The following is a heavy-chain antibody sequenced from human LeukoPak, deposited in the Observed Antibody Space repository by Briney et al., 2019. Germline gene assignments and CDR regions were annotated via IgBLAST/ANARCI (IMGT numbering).Heavy chain of an antibody. CDR3: ARAGRYGTTWYGRVDY. Sequence: GGSLRLSCGASGFTLSNYAMSWVRQAPGKGLESVSDIRSTGGTTAYADSVKGRFTISRDNSRNTLYLQMNSLRAEDTAVYYCARAGRYGTTWYGRVDYWGQGTLVTVSS. J-gene: IGHJ4*02. D-gene: IGHD6-13*01. CDR2: IRSTGGTT. V-gene: IGHV3-23*01. CDR1: GFTLSNYA.